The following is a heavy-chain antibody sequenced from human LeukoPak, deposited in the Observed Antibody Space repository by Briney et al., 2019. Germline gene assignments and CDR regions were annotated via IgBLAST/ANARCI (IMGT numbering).Heavy chain of an antibody. CDR2: IYPNNSGS. CDR1: GYSFTNYW. CDR3: ALSSGAFDSAGYFDY. D-gene: IGHD2-15*01. J-gene: IGHJ4*02. V-gene: IGHV5-51*01. Sequence: GESLKISCKGSGYSFTNYWVGWVRQMPGKGLEWMGIIYPNNSGSRYSPSFRGQVTIPVDRSITTAYLQWNSLEPSDTAMYYCALSSGAFDSAGYFDYWGQGTLVTVSS.